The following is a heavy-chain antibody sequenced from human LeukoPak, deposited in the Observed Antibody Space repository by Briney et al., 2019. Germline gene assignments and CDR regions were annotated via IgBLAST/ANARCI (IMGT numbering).Heavy chain of an antibody. J-gene: IGHJ4*02. V-gene: IGHV4-34*01. D-gene: IGHD3-3*01. CDR1: GGPFSGYY. CDR2: INHSGST. CDR3: ARGPNYDFWSGYTD. Sequence: PSETLSLTCAVYGGPFSGYYWSWIRQPPGKGLEWIGEINHSGSTNYNPSLKSRVTISVDTSKNQFSLKLSSVTAADTAVYYCARGPNYDFWSGYTDWGQGTLVTVSS.